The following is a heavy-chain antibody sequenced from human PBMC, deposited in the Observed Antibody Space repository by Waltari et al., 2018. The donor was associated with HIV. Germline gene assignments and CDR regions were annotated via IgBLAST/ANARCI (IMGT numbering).Heavy chain of an antibody. J-gene: IGHJ5*02. Sequence: QVQLVQSGAEVKKPGASVKVYCKASGYTFTGYSTHWVRQATGQGLEWMGRINPNSGGTNYAQKFQGRVTMTRDTSISTAYMELSRLRSDDTAVYYCATNRWYCSGGSCNWFDPWGQGTLVTVSS. V-gene: IGHV1-2*06. CDR1: GYTFTGYS. D-gene: IGHD2-15*01. CDR2: INPNSGGT. CDR3: ATNRWYCSGGSCNWFDP.